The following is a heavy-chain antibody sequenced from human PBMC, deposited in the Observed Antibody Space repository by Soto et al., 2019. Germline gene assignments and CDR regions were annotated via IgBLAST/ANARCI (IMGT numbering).Heavy chain of an antibody. CDR2: IIPIFGTA. D-gene: IGHD5-12*01. Sequence: ASVKVSCKASGGTFSSYAISWVRQAPGQGLEWMGGIIPIFGTANYAQKFQGRVTITADESTSTAYMELSSLRSEDTAVYYCARGPQGDGYNYASYYFDYWGQGTLVTVSS. V-gene: IGHV1-69*13. J-gene: IGHJ4*02. CDR1: GGTFSSYA. CDR3: ARGPQGDGYNYASYYFDY.